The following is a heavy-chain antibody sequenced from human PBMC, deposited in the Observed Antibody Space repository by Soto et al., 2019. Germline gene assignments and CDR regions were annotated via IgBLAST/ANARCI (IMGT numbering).Heavy chain of an antibody. CDR1: GGSISSYY. CDR2: IYYSGST. D-gene: IGHD6-13*01. J-gene: IGHJ6*02. Sequence: NPSETLSLTCTVSGGSISSYYWSWIRQPPGKGLEWIGYIYYSGSTNYNPSLKSRVTISVDTSKNQFSLKLSSVTAADTAVYYCARDAQYSSSWYDNYYYYGMDVWGQGTTVTVSS. V-gene: IGHV4-59*01. CDR3: ARDAQYSSSWYDNYYYYGMDV.